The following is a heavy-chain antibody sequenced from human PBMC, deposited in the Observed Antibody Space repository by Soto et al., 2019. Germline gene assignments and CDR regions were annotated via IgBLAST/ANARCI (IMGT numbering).Heavy chain of an antibody. CDR2: IIPMLAAP. Sequence: QGQLVQSGAEVKKPGSSVKVSCKASGGSFRTYAINWVRQAPGQGLEWMGGIIPMLAAPTYAQKFQGRLTITADESTNTVYMELSSLTSEDTAVYYCARDGPPSPSVIWFFDLWGRGTLVTVSS. J-gene: IGHJ2*01. D-gene: IGHD2-21*01. CDR1: GGSFRTYA. CDR3: ARDGPPSPSVIWFFDL. V-gene: IGHV1-69*01.